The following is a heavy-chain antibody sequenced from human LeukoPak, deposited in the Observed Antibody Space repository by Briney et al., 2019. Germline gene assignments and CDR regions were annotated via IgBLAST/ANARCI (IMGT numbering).Heavy chain of an antibody. D-gene: IGHD6-19*01. CDR3: ARATPGYSSGWYEGPEAFDI. CDR1: GYSISSGYY. CDR2: IYHSGST. V-gene: IGHV4-38-2*02. Sequence: SETLSLTCTVSGYSISSGYYWGWIRQPPGKGLEWMGSIYHSGSTYYNPSLKSRVTISVDTSKNQFSLQLSSVTAADTAVYYCARATPGYSSGWYEGPEAFDIWGQGTMVTVSS. J-gene: IGHJ3*02.